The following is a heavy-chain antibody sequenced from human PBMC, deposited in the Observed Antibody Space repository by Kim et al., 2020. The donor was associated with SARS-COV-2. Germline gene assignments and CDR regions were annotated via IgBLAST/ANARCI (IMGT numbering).Heavy chain of an antibody. CDR1: GYTFTSYD. CDR3: ARDRAPLGYSSSWYGNWFDP. D-gene: IGHD6-13*01. V-gene: IGHV1-8*01. CDR2: MNPNSGNT. J-gene: IGHJ5*02. Sequence: ASVKVSCKASGYTFTSYDINWVRQATGQGLEWMGWMNPNSGNTGYAQKVQGRVTMTRNTSISTAYMELSSLRSEDTAVYYCARDRAPLGYSSSWYGNWFDPWGQGTLVTVSS.